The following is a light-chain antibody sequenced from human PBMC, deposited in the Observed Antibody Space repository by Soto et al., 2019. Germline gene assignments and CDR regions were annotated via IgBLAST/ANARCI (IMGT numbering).Light chain of an antibody. CDR3: LQDNRSPWT. CDR1: QGINSW. Sequence: TPVTHSLAAVSAPEGDSVTSRCLASQGINSWLAWYQQKPGKSPKFLIYDGSSLESAVPSRFSGSGSGTEFTLTISSVQADDFATYYCLQDNRSPWTFGQGT. V-gene: IGKV1-12*01. CDR2: DGS. J-gene: IGKJ1*01.